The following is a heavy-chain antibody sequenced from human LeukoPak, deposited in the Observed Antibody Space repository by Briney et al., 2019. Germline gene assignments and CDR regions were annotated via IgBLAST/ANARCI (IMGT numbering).Heavy chain of an antibody. J-gene: IGHJ6*03. V-gene: IGHV4-39*01. D-gene: IGHD2-2*01. CDR3: ATCTSCPQHYYYYYMDV. CDR2: IYYSGST. CDR1: GGSISSSGYY. Sequence: PSETLSLTCSVSGGSISSSGYYWDWIRQSPGKGLEWIGSIYYSGSTYYNPSLKSRVTISVDTSKNQVSLKLSSVTAADTALYYCATCTSCPQHYYYYYMDVWGKGTTVTVSS.